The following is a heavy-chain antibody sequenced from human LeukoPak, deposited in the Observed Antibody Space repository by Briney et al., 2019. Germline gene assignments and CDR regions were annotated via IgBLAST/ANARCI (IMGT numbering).Heavy chain of an antibody. J-gene: IGHJ4*02. Sequence: ASVKVSCKASGGTFSSYAISWMRQAPGQGLEWMGGIIPIFGTANYAQKFQGRVTITADKSTSTAYMELSSLRSEDTAVYYCARVGTYSGYDWWLFDYWGRGTLVTVSS. D-gene: IGHD5-12*01. CDR3: ARVGTYSGYDWWLFDY. CDR1: GGTFSSYA. CDR2: IIPIFGTA. V-gene: IGHV1-69*06.